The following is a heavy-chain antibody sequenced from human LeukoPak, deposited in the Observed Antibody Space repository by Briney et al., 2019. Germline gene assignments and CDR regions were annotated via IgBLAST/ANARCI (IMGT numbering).Heavy chain of an antibody. V-gene: IGHV1-69*13. Sequence: ASVKVSCKASGGTFSSYAISWVRQAPGQGPEWMGGIIPIFGTANYAQKFQGRVTITADESTSTAYMELSSLRSEDTAVYYCASGAFNYYDSSGYYYYGMDVWGQGTTVTVSS. CDR3: ASGAFNYYDSSGYYYYGMDV. CDR1: GGTFSSYA. J-gene: IGHJ6*02. CDR2: IIPIFGTA. D-gene: IGHD3-22*01.